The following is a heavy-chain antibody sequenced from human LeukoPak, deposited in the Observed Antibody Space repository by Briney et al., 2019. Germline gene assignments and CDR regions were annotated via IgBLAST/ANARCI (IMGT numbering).Heavy chain of an antibody. CDR3: AKGPTRGYYYYGMDV. CDR2: ISGSGGST. Sequence: PGGSLRLSCAASGFTFSSYAMSWVRQAPGKGLEWVSAISGSGGSTYYADSVKGRFTISRDNSKNTLYLQMNSLRAEDTAVYYCAKGPTRGYYYYGMDVWGQGTTVTVSS. CDR1: GFTFSSYA. J-gene: IGHJ6*02. D-gene: IGHD4-17*01. V-gene: IGHV3-23*01.